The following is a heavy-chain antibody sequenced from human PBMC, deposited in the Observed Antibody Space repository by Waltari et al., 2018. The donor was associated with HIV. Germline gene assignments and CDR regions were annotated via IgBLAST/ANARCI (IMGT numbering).Heavy chain of an antibody. CDR1: GYSFTSYW. CDR2: IYPGDSKT. CDR3: ARTKQAGYCCGDCYSAFDY. D-gene: IGHD2-21*02. V-gene: IGHV5-51*03. J-gene: IGHJ4*02. Sequence: VQLVQSGAEVKKPGESLKISCKGSGYSFTSYWIGWVRQMPGQGLEWMGIIYPGDSKTGYSPSIQVQVTISADKSISTAYVQWSSLKASDAAMYYCARTKQAGYCCGDCYSAFDYWGQGTLVTVSS.